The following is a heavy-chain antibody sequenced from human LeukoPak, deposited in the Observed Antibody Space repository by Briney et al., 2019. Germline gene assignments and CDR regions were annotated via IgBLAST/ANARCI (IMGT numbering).Heavy chain of an antibody. D-gene: IGHD5-24*01. J-gene: IGHJ4*02. CDR2: ISSSADST. Sequence: GGTLRLSCAASGFTFSSYGMTWVRQAPGKGLEWVSSISSSADSTYYADSVKGRFTISRDNAKNSLYLHMNNLRADDTAVYYCARDEAWLPDYWGQGTLVTVSS. CDR1: GFTFSSYG. CDR3: ARDEAWLPDY. V-gene: IGHV3-21*01.